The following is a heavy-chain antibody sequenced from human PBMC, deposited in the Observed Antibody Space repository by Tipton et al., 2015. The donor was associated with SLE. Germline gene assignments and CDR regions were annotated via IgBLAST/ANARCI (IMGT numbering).Heavy chain of an antibody. CDR2: IYYSGNT. Sequence: TLSPTCTVSGGSISSSSYYWGWVRQPPGKGLEWIGSIYYSGNTYYNPSLKSRGTISVDTSKNQFSLKMRFVTAADTAVYYCARDFKGIVADYFDYWGQGTLVTVSS. CDR3: ARDFKGIVADYFDY. CDR1: GGSISSSSYY. V-gene: IGHV4-39*07. J-gene: IGHJ4*02. D-gene: IGHD1-26*01.